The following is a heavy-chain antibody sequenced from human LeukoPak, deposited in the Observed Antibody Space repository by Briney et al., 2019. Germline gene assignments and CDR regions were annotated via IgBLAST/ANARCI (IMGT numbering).Heavy chain of an antibody. CDR2: IYYSGST. J-gene: IGHJ5*02. CDR1: GGSISSGGYY. D-gene: IGHD6-13*01. Sequence: PSQTLSLTCTVSGGSISSGGYYWSWIRQHPGKGLEWIGYIYYSGSTYYNPSLKSRVTISVDTSKNQFSLKLSSVTAADTAVYYCARDQGSSCDTCFDPWGQGTLVTVSS. V-gene: IGHV4-31*03. CDR3: ARDQGSSCDTCFDP.